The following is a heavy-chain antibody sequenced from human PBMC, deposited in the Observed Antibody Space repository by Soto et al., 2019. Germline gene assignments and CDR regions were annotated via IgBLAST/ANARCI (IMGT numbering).Heavy chain of an antibody. Sequence: QLRESGPGLLKPSETLSLTCTVSGGSISSPSYNWCWVRQPPGKGPEWIGTIFYSGPTQYNPSLRSRLAMSVDTSKSQVALTLTSVTAADTAVYYCTPLASGHFASWGQGAEVTVSS. D-gene: IGHD3-9*01. CDR2: IFYSGPT. J-gene: IGHJ4*02. CDR1: GGSISSPSYN. V-gene: IGHV4-39*01. CDR3: TPLASGHFAS.